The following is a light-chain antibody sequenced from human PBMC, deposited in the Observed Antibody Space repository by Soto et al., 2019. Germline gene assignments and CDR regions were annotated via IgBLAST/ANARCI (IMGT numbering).Light chain of an antibody. J-gene: IGLJ2*01. Sequence: QSALTQPASVSGSPGQSITISCTGTSSDVGAYNYVSWYQQHPGKAPKLMIYEVSNWPSGVSNRFSGSKSGNTASLTISGLRAEDEADYYCSSYSSISTLIFGGGTKLTVL. CDR3: SSYSSISTLI. CDR1: SSDVGAYNY. V-gene: IGLV2-14*01. CDR2: EVS.